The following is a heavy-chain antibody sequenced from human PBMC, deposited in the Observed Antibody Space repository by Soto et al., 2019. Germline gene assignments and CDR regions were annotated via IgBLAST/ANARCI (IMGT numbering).Heavy chain of an antibody. Sequence: PSETLSLTCTVSGGSISSGGYYWSWIRQNPGKGLEWIGYISYSGSTYYNPSLKSRVTISGDTSKNQFSLKLSSVTAADSAVYSSAKVRSSCSAGSCDGHPMAVWGPGTPVSVSS. CDR2: ISYSGST. CDR3: AKVRSSCSAGSCDGHPMAV. J-gene: IGHJ6*02. V-gene: IGHV4-31*03. D-gene: IGHD2-15*01. CDR1: GGSISSGGYY.